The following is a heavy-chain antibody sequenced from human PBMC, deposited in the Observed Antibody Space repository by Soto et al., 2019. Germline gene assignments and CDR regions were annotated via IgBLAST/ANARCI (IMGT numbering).Heavy chain of an antibody. D-gene: IGHD6-6*01. J-gene: IGHJ6*03. CDR2: INHSGST. CDR1: GWSFSGYY. V-gene: IGHV4-34*01. CDR3: AHAASRRRASAYYCDCLHV. Sequence: PEDLSLTCTGYGWSFSGYYWRWIRQPLGKGLEWIGEINHSGSTNYNPSLKSRVTISVDTSKNQFSLKLSSVTAADTAVYDGAHAASRRRASAYYCDCLHVW.